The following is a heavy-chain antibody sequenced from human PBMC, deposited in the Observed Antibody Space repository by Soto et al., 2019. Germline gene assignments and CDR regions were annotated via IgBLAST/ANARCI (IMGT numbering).Heavy chain of an antibody. CDR1: GYTFTSYA. D-gene: IGHD3-22*01. V-gene: IGHV1-3*01. CDR2: INAGNGNT. CDR3: ARARVVIQYYFDY. J-gene: IGHJ4*02. Sequence: PGASVKVSCKASGYTFTSYAMHWVRQAPGQRLEWMGWINAGNGNTKYSQKFQGRVTITRDTSASTAYMELSSLRSEDTAVYYCARARVVIQYYFDYWGQGTLVTVSS.